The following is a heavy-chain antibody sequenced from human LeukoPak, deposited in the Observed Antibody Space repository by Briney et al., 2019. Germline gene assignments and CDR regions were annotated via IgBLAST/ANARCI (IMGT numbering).Heavy chain of an antibody. CDR3: ARKATVTDY. J-gene: IGHJ4*02. Sequence: PSETLSLTCAVYGGSFRGYYWSWIRQPPGKGLEWNGEINHSGSTNYNPSLKSRVTISVDTSKNQFSLKLSSVTAADTAVYYCARKATVTDYWGQGTLVTVSS. CDR2: INHSGST. V-gene: IGHV4-34*01. CDR1: GGSFRGYY. D-gene: IGHD4-11*01.